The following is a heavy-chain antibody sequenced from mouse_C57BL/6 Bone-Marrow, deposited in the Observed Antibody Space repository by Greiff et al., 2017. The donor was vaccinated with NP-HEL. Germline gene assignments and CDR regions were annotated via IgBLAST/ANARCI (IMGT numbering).Heavy chain of an antibody. V-gene: IGHV1-82*01. CDR2: IYPGDGDT. J-gene: IGHJ3*01. CDR3: ASDYYGRGFAY. D-gene: IGHD1-1*01. Sequence: QVQLQQSGPELVKPGASVKISCKASGYAFSSSWMNWVKQRPGQGLEWIGRIYPGDGDTNYNGKFKGKATLTADKSSSTAYMQLSSLTSEDSAVYFCASDYYGRGFAYWGQGTLVTVSA. CDR1: GYAFSSSW.